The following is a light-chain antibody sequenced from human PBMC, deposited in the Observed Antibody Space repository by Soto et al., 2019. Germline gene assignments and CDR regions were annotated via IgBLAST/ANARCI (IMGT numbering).Light chain of an antibody. CDR1: SSDVGGYNY. Sequence: QSALTQPRSASGSPGQSVTISCTGTSSDVGGYNYVSWYQQHPGKAPKLMIYDVSKRPSGVPDRFSGSKSGNTASLTISGLQAEDEADYYCCSSAGSDSHVFGTGTKLTVL. J-gene: IGLJ1*01. CDR3: CSSAGSDSHV. CDR2: DVS. V-gene: IGLV2-11*01.